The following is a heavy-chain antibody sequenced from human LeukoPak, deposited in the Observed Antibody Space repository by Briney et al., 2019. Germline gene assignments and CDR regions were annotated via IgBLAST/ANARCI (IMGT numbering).Heavy chain of an antibody. V-gene: IGHV6-1*01. CDR1: GDSVPSNSAS. CDR2: TYYRSEWNS. Sequence: SQTLSLTCAISGDSVPSNSASWNWIRQSPSRGLEWLGRTYYRSEWNSDYSVSVKSRIMINPDTSKNQFSLHLNSVTPEDTAVYYCARDPDSSYEWGPFDTWGQGTQVTVSS. CDR3: ARDPDSSYEWGPFDT. J-gene: IGHJ5*02. D-gene: IGHD1-26*01.